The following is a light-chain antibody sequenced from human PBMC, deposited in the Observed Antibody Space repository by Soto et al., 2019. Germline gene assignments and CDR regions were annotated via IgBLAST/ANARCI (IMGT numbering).Light chain of an antibody. CDR2: AVN. V-gene: IGLV2-11*01. Sequence: QSVLTQPRSVSGSPGQSVTISCTGTSSDVGDYNYVSWYQQHPGKAPKLLIYAVNMRPSGVPARSSGSKSGNTASLTISGLQAEDEADYSCCSYAGSYTWVFGGGTKLTVL. CDR3: CSYAGSYTWV. J-gene: IGLJ3*02. CDR1: SSDVGDYNY.